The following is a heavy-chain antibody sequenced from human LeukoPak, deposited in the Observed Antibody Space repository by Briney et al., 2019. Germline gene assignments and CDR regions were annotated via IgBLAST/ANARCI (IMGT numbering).Heavy chain of an antibody. D-gene: IGHD6-13*01. V-gene: IGHV1-2*04. Sequence: ASVKVSCKASGYTFTGYYMHWVRQAPGQGLEWMGWINPNSGGTNYAQKFQGWVTMTRDTSISTAYMELSRLRSDDTAVYYCAGARSSSWYEWGYFDYWGQGTLVTVSS. CDR2: INPNSGGT. CDR1: GYTFTGYY. CDR3: AGARSSSWYEWGYFDY. J-gene: IGHJ4*02.